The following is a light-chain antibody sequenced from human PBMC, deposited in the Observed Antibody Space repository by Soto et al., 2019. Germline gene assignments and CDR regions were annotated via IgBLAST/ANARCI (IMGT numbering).Light chain of an antibody. J-gene: IGKJ5*01. CDR2: AAS. CDR3: QQANSFPIT. CDR1: QGIRND. V-gene: IGKV1-17*01. Sequence: DIQMTQSRSSLSSCLGDRLTINYRASQGIRNDLGWYQQKPGKAPKRLIYAASSLQSGVPSRFSGSGSGIDFSLTISSLQPEDFATYYRQQANSFPITFGQGTRLEI.